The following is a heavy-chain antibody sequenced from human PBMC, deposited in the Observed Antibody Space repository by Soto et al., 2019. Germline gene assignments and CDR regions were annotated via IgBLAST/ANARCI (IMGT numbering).Heavy chain of an antibody. V-gene: IGHV2-70*17. D-gene: IGHD6-19*01. Sequence: GPTLVNPTQTLTLTCTISGFSLSTRGVCVSWIHQPPGKALEWLARIDWDDDKFYSTSLKTRLSISKDTSKNQVVLTMTNMDPVDTATYYCARTPVAGTGEYLPHWGQGTLVTVSS. CDR1: GFSLSTRGVC. J-gene: IGHJ1*01. CDR2: IDWDDDK. CDR3: ARTPVAGTGEYLPH.